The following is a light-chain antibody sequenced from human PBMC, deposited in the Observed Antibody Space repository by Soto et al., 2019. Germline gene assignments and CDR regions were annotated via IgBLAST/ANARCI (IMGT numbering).Light chain of an antibody. Sequence: QSVLTQPPSASGSPGQSVTISCAGTSSDVCGYNYVSWYQQYPGKVPKLMIYEVSERPSGVPDRFSGSKSGNTAFLTVSGLHAEDEADYYCLSYADTAYVFGTGTKLPVL. J-gene: IGLJ1*01. V-gene: IGLV2-8*01. CDR2: EVS. CDR1: SSDVCGYNY. CDR3: LSYADTAYV.